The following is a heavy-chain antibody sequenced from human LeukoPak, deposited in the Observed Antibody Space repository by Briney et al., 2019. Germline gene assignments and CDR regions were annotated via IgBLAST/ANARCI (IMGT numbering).Heavy chain of an antibody. V-gene: IGHV3-74*01. CDR1: GFTFSSYW. CDR2: INSDGSNT. CDR3: AISPEFDN. J-gene: IGHJ4*02. Sequence: GGSLRLSCAASGFTFSSYWMHWVRQAPGEGLVWVSRINSDGSNTNYADSVKGRFTISRDNAKNTLYLQMNSLRAEDTAVYYCAISPEFDNWGQGTPVTVSS. D-gene: IGHD1-14*01.